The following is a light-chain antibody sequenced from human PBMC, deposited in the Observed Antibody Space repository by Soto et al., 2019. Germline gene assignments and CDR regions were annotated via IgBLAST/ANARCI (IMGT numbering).Light chain of an antibody. Sequence: DIQMTQSPSSLSASLGDRVTITCRASQGIGVYLAWYQQKPGKVPKLLIYAASALQSGVPSRFSGSGSGTDFTLTISILPPEDFATYYCQKYNSAPLTFGGGTKVEIK. CDR2: AAS. CDR3: QKYNSAPLT. V-gene: IGKV1-27*01. J-gene: IGKJ4*01. CDR1: QGIGVY.